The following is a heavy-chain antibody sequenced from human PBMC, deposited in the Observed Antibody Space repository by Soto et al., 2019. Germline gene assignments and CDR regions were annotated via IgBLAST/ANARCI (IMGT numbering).Heavy chain of an antibody. CDR3: ARDWGLGSFHYVDL. D-gene: IGHD3-16*01. Sequence: QVQLQESGPRLVKPSESLSLTCSVSGDSISDGAYYWTWIRHHPGRGLEWIGYISNSGSSSYHPSLQSRLTISLDTSNNGVSLKLATVTAADTAVYYCARDWGLGSFHYVDLCGQGSLVTVSA. CDR1: GDSISDGAYY. J-gene: IGHJ4*02. V-gene: IGHV4-31*03. CDR2: ISNSGSS.